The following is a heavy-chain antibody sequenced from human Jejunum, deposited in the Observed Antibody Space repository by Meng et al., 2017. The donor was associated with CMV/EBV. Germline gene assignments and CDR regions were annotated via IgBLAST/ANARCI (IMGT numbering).Heavy chain of an antibody. CDR2: IRYDGTVQ. J-gene: IGHJ4*02. CDR1: GFTFSIYG. V-gene: IGHV3-30*02. CDR3: AKVGFGWYSIDY. D-gene: IGHD6-19*01. Sequence: QVPLVDYGGGVVQPGRSRRLSCAASGFTFSIYGMHWVRQAPGKGLEWVAFIRYDGTVQNYADSVKGRFTISRDNSWNMLSLEMNSLRPEDTAVYYCAKVGFGWYSIDYWGQGTLVTVPS.